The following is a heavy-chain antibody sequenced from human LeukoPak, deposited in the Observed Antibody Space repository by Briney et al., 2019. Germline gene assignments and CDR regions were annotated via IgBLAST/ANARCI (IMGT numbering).Heavy chain of an antibody. Sequence: ASVTVSCKASGYTFTNYGLIWVRQAPGQGLEWMGWISTDNGNTNSVQKLQGRVTLTMDTSTTTAYMELRSLRSDDTAVYYCARGDDAFDFWGQGTMVTVSS. CDR2: ISTDNGNT. V-gene: IGHV1-18*01. CDR3: ARGDDAFDF. J-gene: IGHJ3*01. CDR1: GYTFTNYG.